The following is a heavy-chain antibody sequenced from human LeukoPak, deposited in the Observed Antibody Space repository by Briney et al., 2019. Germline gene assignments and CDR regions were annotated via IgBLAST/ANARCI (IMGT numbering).Heavy chain of an antibody. J-gene: IGHJ4*02. D-gene: IGHD3-22*01. CDR3: ARSWRGITMIVVGPSFDY. V-gene: IGHV4-59*12. Sequence: PSETLSLTCTVSGGSISSYYWSWIRQPPGKGLEWIGYIYYSGTTNYNPSLKSRVTISVDTSKNQFSLKLSSVTAADTAVYYCARSWRGITMIVVGPSFDYWGQGTLVTVSS. CDR2: IYYSGTT. CDR1: GGSISSYY.